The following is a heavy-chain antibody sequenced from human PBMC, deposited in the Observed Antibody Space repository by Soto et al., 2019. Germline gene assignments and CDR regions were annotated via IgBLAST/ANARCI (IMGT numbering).Heavy chain of an antibody. CDR3: ARDLYYSSGRYFDHDAFDI. D-gene: IGHD6-19*01. CDR2: ISPHNDRT. J-gene: IGHJ3*02. V-gene: IGHV1-18*01. CDR1: GYNFTSYG. Sequence: ASVKVSCKASGYNFTSYGISWVRQAPGQGLEWMGWISPHNDRTKYTRRFQDRVTMTTETPTSTVYMELGSLRSDDTAVYYCARDLYYSSGRYFDHDAFDIWGQGTVVTVSS.